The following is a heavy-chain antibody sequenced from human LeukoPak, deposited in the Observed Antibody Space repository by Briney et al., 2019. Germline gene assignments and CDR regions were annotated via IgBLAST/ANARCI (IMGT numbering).Heavy chain of an antibody. CDR3: ARGGSSWLPFDY. Sequence: SETLSLTCTVSGGSISSYYWSWIRQPAGKGLEWIGRIYTSGSTNYNPSLKSRVTMSVDTSRNQFSLKLSSVTAADTAVYYCARGGSSWLPFDYWGQGTLVTVSS. V-gene: IGHV4-4*07. D-gene: IGHD6-13*01. CDR1: GGSISSYY. CDR2: IYTSGST. J-gene: IGHJ4*02.